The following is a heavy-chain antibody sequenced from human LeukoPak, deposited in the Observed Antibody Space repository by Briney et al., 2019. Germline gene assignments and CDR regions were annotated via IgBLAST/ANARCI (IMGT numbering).Heavy chain of an antibody. J-gene: IGHJ4*02. D-gene: IGHD6-19*01. V-gene: IGHV3-23*01. CDR2: ISGSGGST. CDR3: AKAAYSSGWSAFDY. Sequence: GGSLRLFCAASGFTFSSYTMSWVRQAPGKGLEWVSAISGSGGSTSYADSVKGRFTISRDNSKNTLYLQMNGLRAEDTAVYHCAKAAYSSGWSAFDYWGQGTLVTVSS. CDR1: GFTFSSYT.